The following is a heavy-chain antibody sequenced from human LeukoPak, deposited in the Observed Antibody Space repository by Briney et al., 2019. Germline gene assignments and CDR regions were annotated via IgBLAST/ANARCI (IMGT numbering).Heavy chain of an antibody. CDR3: AKMGDDYGYVYYFDY. Sequence: GGSLRLSCAASGFTFSTYCMHWVRQAPGKGPMWVSRICPDGTVTNYADSVKARFIISRDNARNTVYLQMNSLRVEDTAVYYCAKMGDDYGYVYYFDYWGQGTLVTVSP. V-gene: IGHV3-74*01. J-gene: IGHJ4*02. CDR2: ICPDGTVT. CDR1: GFTFSTYC. D-gene: IGHD5-18*01.